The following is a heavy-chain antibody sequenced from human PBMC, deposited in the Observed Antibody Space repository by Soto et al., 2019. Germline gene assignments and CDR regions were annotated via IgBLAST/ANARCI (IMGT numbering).Heavy chain of an antibody. D-gene: IGHD3-10*02. CDR2: IYYSGRT. CDR1: GASVSSPGYH. CDR3: ATEHYFVGTNNLKDV. V-gene: IGHV4-31*03. J-gene: IGHJ6*02. Sequence: SETLSLTCSVAGASVSSPGYHWNWIRQHPGKGLEWIGDIYYSGRTTYNPSLNSRVTISIDTSQNNLSLKLRSVTAADTAVYYCATEHYFVGTNNLKDVWGQGTTVTVSS.